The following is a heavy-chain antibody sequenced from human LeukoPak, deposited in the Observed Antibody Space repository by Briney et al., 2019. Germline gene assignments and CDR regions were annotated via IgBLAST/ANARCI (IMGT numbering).Heavy chain of an antibody. J-gene: IGHJ4*02. CDR2: ISSSSSYI. V-gene: IGHV3-21*04. CDR3: ARTYGSGSYYNSYFDY. D-gene: IGHD3-10*01. CDR1: GFTFSSYS. Sequence: GGSLRLSCAASGFTFSSYSVNWVRQAPGKGLEWVSSISSSSSYIYYADSVKGRFTISRDNSKNTLYLQMNSLRAEDTAVYYCARTYGSGSYYNSYFDYWGQGTLVTVSS.